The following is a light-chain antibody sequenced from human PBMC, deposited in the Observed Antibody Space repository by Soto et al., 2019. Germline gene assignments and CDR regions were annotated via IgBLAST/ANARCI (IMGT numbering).Light chain of an antibody. J-gene: IGKJ2*01. CDR2: DAS. V-gene: IGKV3-15*01. CDR3: QQYHNWPPMYT. CDR1: QIVSSN. Sequence: EIVMTQSPATLSVSPGERATLSCRASQIVSSNVAWYQQKAGQAPRLLINDASTRATGIPARFSGSGSGTEFPLTISSLQSEDFAVYYCQQYHNWPPMYTFGQGTKLEIK.